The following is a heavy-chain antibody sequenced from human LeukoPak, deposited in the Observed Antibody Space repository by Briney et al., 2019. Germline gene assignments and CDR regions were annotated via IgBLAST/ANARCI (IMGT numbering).Heavy chain of an antibody. CDR1: GGSINNYY. CDR2: IYTRGST. V-gene: IGHV4-4*07. CDR3: ARGWSSGYFIYGAFDI. Sequence: PSETLSLTCTVSGGSINNYYWSWIRQPAGKGLEWIGRIYTRGSTNYNPSLKSRVTMSADTSKNQFSLKLSSVTAADTAVYYCARGWSSGYFIYGAFDIWGQGTMVTVSS. D-gene: IGHD3-22*01. J-gene: IGHJ3*02.